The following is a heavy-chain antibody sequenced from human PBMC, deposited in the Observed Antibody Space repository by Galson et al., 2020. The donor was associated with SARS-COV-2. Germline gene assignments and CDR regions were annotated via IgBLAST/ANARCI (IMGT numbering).Heavy chain of an antibody. CDR2: ISIRSSYI. J-gene: IGHJ4*02. V-gene: IGHV3-21*01. CDR1: GFTFSSYS. CDR3: ARSMVGATVRGEFDY. D-gene: IGHD1-26*01. Sequence: GGSLRLSCAASGFTFSSYSMNWVRQAPGKGLEWVSSISIRSSYIYYADSVKGRFTISRDNAKSSLYLQMNSLRAEDTAVYFCARSMVGATVRGEFDYWGQGTLVTVSS.